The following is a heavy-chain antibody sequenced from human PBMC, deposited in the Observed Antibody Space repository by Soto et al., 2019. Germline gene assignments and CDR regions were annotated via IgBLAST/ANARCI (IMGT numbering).Heavy chain of an antibody. V-gene: IGHV1-18*01. CDR1: GYTFSSHG. CDR2: ISADDGYT. Sequence: QVQLVQSGAEMKKPGASVKVSCKASGYTFSSHGINWVRQAPGQRLEWVGWISADDGYTNYAQNRQDRVIMTTDTSTSTAYMELTSLRSDDTAVYYCARDVFYWGQGTLVTVSS. J-gene: IGHJ4*02. CDR3: ARDVFY.